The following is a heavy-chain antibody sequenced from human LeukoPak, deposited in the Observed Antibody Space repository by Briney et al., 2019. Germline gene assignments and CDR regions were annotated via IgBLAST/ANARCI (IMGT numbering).Heavy chain of an antibody. CDR2: MSYDGSNK. Sequence: GGSLRLSCAASGFTFSSYAMHWVRQAPGKGLEWVAVMSYDGSNKYYADSVRGRFTISRDNSKNTLYLQMNSLRAEDTAVYYCARDGYCSGGSCYGYFDYWGQGTLVTVSS. D-gene: IGHD2-15*01. CDR3: ARDGYCSGGSCYGYFDY. J-gene: IGHJ4*02. V-gene: IGHV3-30*04. CDR1: GFTFSSYA.